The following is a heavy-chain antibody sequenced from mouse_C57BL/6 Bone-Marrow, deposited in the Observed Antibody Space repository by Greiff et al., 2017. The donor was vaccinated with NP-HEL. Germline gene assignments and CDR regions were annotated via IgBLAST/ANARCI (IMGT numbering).Heavy chain of an antibody. V-gene: IGHV5-4*01. CDR1: GFTFSSYA. CDR3: ARDGIYYDYDEGGFDY. CDR2: ISDGGSYT. J-gene: IGHJ2*01. D-gene: IGHD2-4*01. Sequence: EVKVVESGGGLVKPGGSLKLSCAASGFTFSSYAMSWVRQTPEKRLEWVATISDGGSYTYYPDNVKGRFTISRDNAKNNLYLQMSHLKSEDTAMYYCARDGIYYDYDEGGFDYWGQGTTLTVSS.